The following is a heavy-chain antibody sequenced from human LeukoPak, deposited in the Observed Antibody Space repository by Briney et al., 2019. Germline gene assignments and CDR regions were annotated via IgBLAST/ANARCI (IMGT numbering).Heavy chain of an antibody. CDR3: AKDRTRITMVRGVIADPLFDY. D-gene: IGHD3-10*01. Sequence: GGSLRLSCAASGFTFSSYAMSWVRQAPGKGLEWVSAISGSGGSTYYADSVKGRFTISRDNSKNTLYLQMNSLRAEDTAVYYCAKDRTRITMVRGVIADPLFDYWGQGTLVTVSS. J-gene: IGHJ4*02. V-gene: IGHV3-23*01. CDR1: GFTFSSYA. CDR2: ISGSGGST.